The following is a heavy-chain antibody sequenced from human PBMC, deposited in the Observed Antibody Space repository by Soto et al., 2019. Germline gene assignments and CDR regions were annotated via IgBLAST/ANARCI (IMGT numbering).Heavy chain of an antibody. CDR2: ISYDGSNK. Sequence: QVQLVESGGGVVQPGRSLRLSCAASGFTFSSYGMHWVRQAPGKGMEWVAVISYDGSNKYYADSVKGRFTISRDNSKNTLYLQMNSLRAEDTAVYYCAKHQVGATHLLDYWGPGTLVTVSS. V-gene: IGHV3-30*18. CDR1: GFTFSSYG. D-gene: IGHD1-26*01. J-gene: IGHJ4*02. CDR3: AKHQVGATHLLDY.